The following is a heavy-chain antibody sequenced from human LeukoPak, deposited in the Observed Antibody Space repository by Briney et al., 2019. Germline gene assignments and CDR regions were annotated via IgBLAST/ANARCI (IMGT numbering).Heavy chain of an antibody. J-gene: IGHJ4*02. CDR2: INHSGST. CDR1: GGSFSGYY. D-gene: IGHD3-10*01. CDR3: ARQVIPYYYGSGSYYNRNLYYFDY. Sequence: SETLSLTCAVYGGSFSGYYWSWIRQPPGKGLEWIGEINHSGSTNYNPSLKSRVTISVDTSKNQFSLKLSSVTAADTAVYYCARQVIPYYYGSGSYYNRNLYYFDYWGQGTLVTVSS. V-gene: IGHV4-34*01.